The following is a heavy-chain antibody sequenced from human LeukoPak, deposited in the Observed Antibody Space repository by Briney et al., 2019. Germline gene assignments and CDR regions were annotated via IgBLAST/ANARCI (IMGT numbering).Heavy chain of an antibody. CDR2: ISYDGSNK. CDR3: AGILEYSSSPTGFDP. D-gene: IGHD6-6*01. CDR1: GLTFSSYG. V-gene: IGHV3-30*03. Sequence: GGSLRLSCAASGLTFSSYGMHWVRQAPGKGLEWVAVISYDGSNKYYADSVKGRFTISRDNSKNTLYLQMNSLRAEDTAVYYCAGILEYSSSPTGFDPWGQGTLVTVSS. J-gene: IGHJ5*02.